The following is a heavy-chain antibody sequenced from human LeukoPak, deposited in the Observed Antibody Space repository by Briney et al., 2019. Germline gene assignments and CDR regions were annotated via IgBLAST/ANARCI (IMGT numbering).Heavy chain of an antibody. D-gene: IGHD2-2*01. Sequence: KPSETLSLTCTVSGGSISSSSYYWGWIRQPPGKGLEWIGSIYYSGSTYYNPSLKSRVTISVDTSKNQFSLKLSSVTAADTAVYYCARQLGYCSSTSCYADKVDCWGQGTLVTVSS. CDR3: ARQLGYCSSTSCYADKVDC. CDR1: GGSISSSSYY. V-gene: IGHV4-39*01. J-gene: IGHJ4*02. CDR2: IYYSGST.